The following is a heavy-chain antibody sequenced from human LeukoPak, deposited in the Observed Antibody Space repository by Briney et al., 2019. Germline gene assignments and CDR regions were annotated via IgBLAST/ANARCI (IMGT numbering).Heavy chain of an antibody. CDR1: GYTYTGYD. J-gene: IGHJ4*02. V-gene: IGHV1-2*02. CDR2: INPNSGGT. CDR3: APLAITTDFDY. D-gene: IGHD3-16*01. Sequence: ASVRVSCKASGYTYTGYDMHWVRHAPGQGLEWMGWINPNSGGTNYAQKFQGRVTMTRDTSISTAYMELSRLRSDDTAVYYCAPLAITTDFDYWGQGTLVTVSS.